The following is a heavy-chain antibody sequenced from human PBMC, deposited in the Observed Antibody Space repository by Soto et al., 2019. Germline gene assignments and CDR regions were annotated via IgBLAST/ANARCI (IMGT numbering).Heavy chain of an antibody. CDR1: GFTFSSYA. J-gene: IGHJ3*02. CDR3: AKDPVRYIWGSDRSDAFDI. Sequence: EVQLLESGGGLVQPGGSLRLSCAASGFTFSSYAMSWVRQAPGKGLEWVSAIRGSGGSTYYADSVNGRFTISRDNAKNTLYLQMNSLRAEDTAVYYCAKDPVRYIWGSDRSDAFDIWGQGTMVTVSS. D-gene: IGHD3-16*02. CDR2: IRGSGGST. V-gene: IGHV3-23*01.